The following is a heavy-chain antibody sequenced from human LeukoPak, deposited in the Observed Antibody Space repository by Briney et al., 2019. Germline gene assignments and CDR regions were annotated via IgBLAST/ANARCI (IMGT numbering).Heavy chain of an antibody. Sequence: ASVKVSCKASNYTFTSYGISWVRQAPGQGLEWMGWINPNSGGANYAQKFQGRVTMTRDTSISTVYMELTRLRSDDTAMYYCAKSTNWGSISDGFDIWGQGTMVTVAS. CDR1: NYTFTSYG. V-gene: IGHV1-2*02. CDR3: AKSTNWGSISDGFDI. D-gene: IGHD7-27*01. CDR2: INPNSGGA. J-gene: IGHJ3*02.